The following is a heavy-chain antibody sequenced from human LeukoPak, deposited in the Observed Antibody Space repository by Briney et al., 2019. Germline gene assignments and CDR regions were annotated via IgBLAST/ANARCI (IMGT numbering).Heavy chain of an antibody. CDR3: AKDTLVGATTGGDY. J-gene: IGHJ4*02. CDR2: ISSSGSSM. Sequence: GGSLRLSCAASRFTFSDYYMSWIRQAPGKGLECVSYISSSGSSMYYADSVKGRFTISRDNAKNSVYLQMNSLRAEDTAVYYCAKDTLVGATTGGDYWGQGTLVTVSS. D-gene: IGHD1-26*01. CDR1: RFTFSDYY. V-gene: IGHV3-11*01.